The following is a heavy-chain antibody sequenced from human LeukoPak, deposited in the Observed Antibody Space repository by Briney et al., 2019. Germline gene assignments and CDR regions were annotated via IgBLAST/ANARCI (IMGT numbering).Heavy chain of an antibody. CDR2: IYPGDSDN. D-gene: IGHD3-10*01. CDR3: ARLRANHYGSLDF. Sequence: GESLKISCQASGFTFTNYWIAWVRQMPGKGLEWMGVIYPGDSDNKYSPSFQGHVTIAVDKSFSTAYLQWSSLKPSDTATYYCARLRANHYGSLDFWGQGTLVTVSS. CDR1: GFTFTNYW. J-gene: IGHJ4*02. V-gene: IGHV5-51*01.